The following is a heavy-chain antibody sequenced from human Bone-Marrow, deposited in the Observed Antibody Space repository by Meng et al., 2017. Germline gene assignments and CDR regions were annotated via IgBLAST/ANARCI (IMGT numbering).Heavy chain of an antibody. D-gene: IGHD6-13*01. CDR2: TYYRSKWYN. CDR3: ARDPPGYSSSWLEVQSDY. CDR1: GDSVSSNSAA. Sequence: QVQLPQAGPGLVKPSQTLSLTCAISGDSVSSNSAAWNWIRQSPSRGLEWLGRTYYRSKWYNDYAVSVKSRITINPDTSKNQFSLQLNSVTPEDTAVYYCARDPPGYSSSWLEVQSDYWGQGTLVTVSS. J-gene: IGHJ4*02. V-gene: IGHV6-1*01.